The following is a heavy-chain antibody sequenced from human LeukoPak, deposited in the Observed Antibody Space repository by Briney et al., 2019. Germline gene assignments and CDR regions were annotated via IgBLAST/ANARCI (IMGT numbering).Heavy chain of an antibody. CDR1: GFTFSSYA. CDR2: ISGSGGST. J-gene: IGHJ4*02. Sequence: GGPLRLSCAASGFTFSSYAMSGVRQAPGKGLEWVSAISGSGGSTHYADSVRGRFTISRDNSMNTLYLQMNSLRAEDTAVYYCAKEQRDWNYGVFDYWGQGTLVTVSS. V-gene: IGHV3-23*01. CDR3: AKEQRDWNYGVFDY. D-gene: IGHD1-7*01.